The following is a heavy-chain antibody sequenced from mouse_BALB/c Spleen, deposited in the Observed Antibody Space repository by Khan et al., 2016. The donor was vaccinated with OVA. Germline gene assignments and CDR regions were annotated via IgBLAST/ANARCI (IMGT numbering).Heavy chain of an antibody. J-gene: IGHJ4*01. CDR3: ARAYYRSDGYYAMDY. CDR2: IWGGGGT. D-gene: IGHD2-14*01. CDR1: GFSLSRYN. Sequence: QVQLKESGPGLVAPPQSLSITCTVSGFSLSRYNIHWVRQPPGKGLEWLGMIWGGGGTDYNSTLKSRLSISKDNSKSQVFLKMNSLQTDDSAMYYCARAYYRSDGYYAMDYWGQGTSVTVSS. V-gene: IGHV2-6-4*01.